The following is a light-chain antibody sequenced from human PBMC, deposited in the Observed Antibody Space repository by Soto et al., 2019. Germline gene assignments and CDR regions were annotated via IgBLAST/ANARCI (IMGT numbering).Light chain of an antibody. CDR1: QGISSY. CDR3: QQYYSYPWT. V-gene: IGKV1-8*01. J-gene: IGKJ2*01. CDR2: AAS. Sequence: AIRMTQSPSSLSASTGDRVTITCRASQGISSYLAWYQQKPGKAPKLLIYAASTLQSGVPSRFRGSGSGTDFTLTISCLQSEDFATYYCQQYYSYPWTFGQGTKLEIK.